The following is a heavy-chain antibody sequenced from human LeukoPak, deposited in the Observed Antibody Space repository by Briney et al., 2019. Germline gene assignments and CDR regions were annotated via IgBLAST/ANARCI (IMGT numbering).Heavy chain of an antibody. D-gene: IGHD3-9*01. J-gene: IGHJ4*02. CDR3: ARAPYYDILTGYSDY. CDR2: ISSSSYI. CDR1: GFTFSSYS. Sequence: GGSLRLSCAASGFTFSSYSMNWVRQAPGKGLEWVSSISSSSYIYYAGSVKGRFTISRDNAKNSLYLQMNSLRAEDTAVYYCARAPYYDILTGYSDYWGQGTLVTVSS. V-gene: IGHV3-21*01.